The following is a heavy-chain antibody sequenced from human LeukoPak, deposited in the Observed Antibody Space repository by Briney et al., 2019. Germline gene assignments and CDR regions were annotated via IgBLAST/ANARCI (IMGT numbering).Heavy chain of an antibody. J-gene: IGHJ4*02. CDR1: GFTFSSYG. CDR2: IWYDGSNK. Sequence: PGGSLRLSCAASGFTFSSYGMHWVRQAPGKGLEWVAAIWYDGSNKYYADSVKGRFTISRDNSKNTLYLQMNSLRPEDTAVYYCAKDRSYYDSGGFRNFDYWGQGTLVTVSS. D-gene: IGHD3-22*01. V-gene: IGHV3-30*02. CDR3: AKDRSYYDSGGFRNFDY.